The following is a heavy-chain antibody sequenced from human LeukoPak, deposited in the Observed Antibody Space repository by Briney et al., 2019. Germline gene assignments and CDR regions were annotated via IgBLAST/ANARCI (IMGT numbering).Heavy chain of an antibody. D-gene: IGHD2-2*01. Sequence: GGSLRLSCAASGFTFSRYWMSWVRQAPGKGLEWVANIKEDGGEKFHVDSVKGRFTISRDNAKKSLYLQMNSLRAEDTAVYYCSKWKAIVLVPAARSPIDYWGQGTLVTVSS. CDR1: GFTFSRYW. CDR3: SKWKAIVLVPAARSPIDY. CDR2: IKEDGGEK. V-gene: IGHV3-7*01. J-gene: IGHJ4*02.